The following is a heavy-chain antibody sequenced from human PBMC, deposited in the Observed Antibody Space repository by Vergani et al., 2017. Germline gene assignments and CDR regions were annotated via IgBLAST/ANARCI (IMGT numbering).Heavy chain of an antibody. D-gene: IGHD1-7*01. V-gene: IGHV3-74*02. CDR1: GFTFSSYW. CDR3: ANSEDQGRDFXFDY. CDR2: INSDGSST. Sequence: VQLVESGGGVVQPGRSLRLSCAASGFTFSSYWMHWVRQAPGKGLVWVSRINSDGSSTSYADSVKGRFTISRDNSKNTLYLQMNSLRAEDTAVYYCANSEDQGRDFXFDYWGQGTLVTVSS. J-gene: IGHJ4*02.